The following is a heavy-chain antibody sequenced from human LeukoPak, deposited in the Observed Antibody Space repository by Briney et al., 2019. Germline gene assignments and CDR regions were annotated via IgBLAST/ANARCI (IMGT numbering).Heavy chain of an antibody. CDR3: ARDLGTRKSIAFAD. V-gene: IGHV3-21*01. Sequence: RPGGSLRLSCAASGFTVSSNYMSWVRQAPGKGLEWVASISSNNGFIYYADSVKGRFTISRDNGENSLHLQMNSLRAEDAAAYYCARDLGTRKSIAFADWGQGTLVTVSS. CDR1: GFTVSSNY. J-gene: IGHJ4*02. D-gene: IGHD6-6*01. CDR2: ISSNNGFI.